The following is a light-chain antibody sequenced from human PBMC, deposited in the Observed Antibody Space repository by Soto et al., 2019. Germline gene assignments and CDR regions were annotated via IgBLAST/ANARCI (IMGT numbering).Light chain of an antibody. CDR3: QQYGSSPPWM. V-gene: IGKV3-20*01. Sequence: EIVLTQSPGTLSLSPGERATLSCRASQSVSSSYLAWYQQKPGQAPRLLIYGASGRATGITDRFSGSGSGTDFTLTISRLEPEDFAVYYCQQYGSSPPWMFGQGTKVEIK. CDR2: GAS. J-gene: IGKJ1*01. CDR1: QSVSSSY.